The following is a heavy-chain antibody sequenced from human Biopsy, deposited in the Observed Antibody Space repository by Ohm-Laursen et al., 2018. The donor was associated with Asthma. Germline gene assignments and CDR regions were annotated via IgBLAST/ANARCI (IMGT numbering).Heavy chain of an antibody. CDR2: LIPVLGTP. V-gene: IGHV1-69*13. CDR3: ARGYSGTDRIVYYYSGLEV. D-gene: IGHD5-12*01. J-gene: IGHJ6*02. Sequence: SVKVSCKASGGSFSNFAISWVRQAPGQGLEWMGGLIPVLGTPDHAQMFEGRVTITADESTSTAYMELSSLRSEDTAVYYCARGYSGTDRIVYYYSGLEVWGQGTTVTVSS. CDR1: GGSFSNFA.